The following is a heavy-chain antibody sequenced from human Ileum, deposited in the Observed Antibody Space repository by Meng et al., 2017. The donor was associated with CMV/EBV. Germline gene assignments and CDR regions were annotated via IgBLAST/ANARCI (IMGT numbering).Heavy chain of an antibody. CDR1: GDRVSTIYAA. CDR3: ARDIYYFDS. J-gene: IGHJ4*02. CDR2: TFYRSKWYY. D-gene: IGHD2-21*01. V-gene: IGHV6-1*01. Sequence: SQTFSLICAIFGDRVSTIYAAWNWIRQSPSGGLEWLGRTFYRSKWYYDYAVSVKSRIIINPDTSKNQFSLHLNSVTPEDTAVYYCARDIYYFDSWGQGTLVTVSS.